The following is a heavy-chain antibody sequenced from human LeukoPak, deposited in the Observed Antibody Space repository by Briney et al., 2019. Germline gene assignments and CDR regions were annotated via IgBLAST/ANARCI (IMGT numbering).Heavy chain of an antibody. Sequence: QTLSLTCAISGDSVSRYSAAWNFIRQSPSRDLEWLGRTYYRSKWYNDYAVSVKSRITINPDASKNQFSLQLNSVTPEDTAVYYCARAYGDYNLVDWAQGTLVTVSS. J-gene: IGHJ4*02. CDR1: GDSVSRYSAA. CDR3: ARAYGDYNLVD. CDR2: TYYRSKWYN. V-gene: IGHV6-1*01. D-gene: IGHD4-17*01.